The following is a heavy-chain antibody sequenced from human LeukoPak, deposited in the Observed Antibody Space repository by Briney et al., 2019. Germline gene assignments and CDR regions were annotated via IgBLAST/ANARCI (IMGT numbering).Heavy chain of an antibody. CDR1: GFTFSSYE. Sequence: GGSLRLSCAASGFTFSSYEMNWVRQAPGKGLEWVSYISSSGSTIYYADSVKGRFTISRDNAKNSLYLQMNSLRAEDTAVYYCARVAYSGYDWDYWGQGTLVTVSS. D-gene: IGHD5-12*01. V-gene: IGHV3-48*03. CDR3: ARVAYSGYDWDY. J-gene: IGHJ4*02. CDR2: ISSSGSTI.